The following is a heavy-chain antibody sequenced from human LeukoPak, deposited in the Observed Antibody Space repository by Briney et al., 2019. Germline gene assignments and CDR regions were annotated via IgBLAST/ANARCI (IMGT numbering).Heavy chain of an antibody. CDR1: GFTFSSYG. J-gene: IGHJ4*02. V-gene: IGHV3-23*01. CDR3: AKEKTYYYDSSGYYYDY. CDR2: ISGNSGTT. Sequence: PGGTLRLSCAASGFTFSSYGMSWVRQAPGKGLEWVSGISGNSGTTYYADSVKGRFTISRDNSKNTLYLQMNSLRAEDTAVYYCAKEKTYYYDSSGYYYDYWGQGTLVTVSS. D-gene: IGHD3-22*01.